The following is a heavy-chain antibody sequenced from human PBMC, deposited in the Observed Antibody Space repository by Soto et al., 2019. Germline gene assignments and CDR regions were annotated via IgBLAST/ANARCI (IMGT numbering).Heavy chain of an antibody. Sequence: SAKVSCKASGGTFSSYAISWVRQAPGQGLEWMGGIIPIFGTANYAQKFQGRVTITADESTSTAYMELSSLRSEDTAVYYCAYLGEPFPSQRDPPTVTRAGHYWGQATLVTAPS. D-gene: IGHD1-26*01. CDR1: GGTFSSYA. V-gene: IGHV1-69*13. CDR2: IIPIFGTA. J-gene: IGHJ4*02. CDR3: AYLGEPFPSQRDPPTVTRAGHY.